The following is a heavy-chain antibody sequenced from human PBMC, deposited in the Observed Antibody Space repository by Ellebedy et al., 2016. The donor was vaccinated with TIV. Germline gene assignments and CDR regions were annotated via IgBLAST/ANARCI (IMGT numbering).Heavy chain of an antibody. J-gene: IGHJ6*03. CDR3: AKGGSHGIFNDYYMDV. CDR1: GFSFSDYA. CDR2: ISGTGGNT. V-gene: IGHV3-23*01. Sequence: GESLKISXAASGFSFSDYAMSWVRQTPVKGLEWVSVISGTGGNTYYADSVKGRFTISRDNSKNTLNLQMNSLRVEDTAVYYCAKGGSHGIFNDYYMDVWGKGTTVTVSS. D-gene: IGHD2-15*01.